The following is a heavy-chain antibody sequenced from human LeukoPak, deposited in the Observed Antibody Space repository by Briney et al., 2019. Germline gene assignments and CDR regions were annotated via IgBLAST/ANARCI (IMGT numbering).Heavy chain of an antibody. CDR1: GGSISSYY. Sequence: SETLSLACTVSGGSISSYYWSWIRQPPGKGLEWIGYIYYSGSTNYNPSLKSRVTISVDTSKNQFSLKLSSVTAADTAVYYCARHENYYDSSGYAFDIWGQGTMVTVSS. V-gene: IGHV4-59*08. J-gene: IGHJ3*02. CDR2: IYYSGST. D-gene: IGHD3-22*01. CDR3: ARHENYYDSSGYAFDI.